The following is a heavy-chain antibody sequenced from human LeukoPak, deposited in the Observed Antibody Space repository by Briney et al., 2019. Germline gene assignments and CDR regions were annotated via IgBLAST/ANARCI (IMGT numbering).Heavy chain of an antibody. V-gene: IGHV3-74*01. CDR2: ITSDGRST. D-gene: IGHD3-16*01. CDR1: GFTFSSYR. J-gene: IGHJ5*02. Sequence: GGSLRLSCAASGFTFSSYRMHWVRQAPGKGLVWVLRITSDGRSTKYEDSVRGRFTISRDNAKNTLNLEMNSLRAEDTAVYYCARDRKFADMITEGWFDPWGQGNLVTVSS. CDR3: ARDRKFADMITEGWFDP.